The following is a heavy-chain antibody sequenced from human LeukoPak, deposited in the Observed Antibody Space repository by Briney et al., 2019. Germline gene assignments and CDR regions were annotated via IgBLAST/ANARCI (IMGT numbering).Heavy chain of an antibody. CDR3: ARMPGDYGGLDY. Sequence: GGSLRLSCAASGFTFSSYEMNWVRQAPGKGLEWVANIKQDGSEKYYVDSVKGRFTISRDNAKNSLYLQMNSLRAEDTAVYYCARMPGDYGGLDYWGQGTLVTVSS. J-gene: IGHJ4*02. CDR2: IKQDGSEK. CDR1: GFTFSSYE. V-gene: IGHV3-7*01. D-gene: IGHD4-17*01.